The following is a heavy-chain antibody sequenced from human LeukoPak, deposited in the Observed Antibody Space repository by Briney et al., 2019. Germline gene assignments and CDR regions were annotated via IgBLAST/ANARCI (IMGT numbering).Heavy chain of an antibody. V-gene: IGHV4-61*01. CDR1: GDSFSSGSYY. CDR3: ARGPYYDFWSGYYMGYFDY. Sequence: PSETLSLTCTVSGDSFSSGSYYWNWIRQPPGKGLEWVGYIYYSGGPNYNPSLKSRVTISVDTSKNQFSLKLSSVTAADTAVYYCARGPYYDFWSGYYMGYFDYWGQGTLVTVSS. J-gene: IGHJ4*02. D-gene: IGHD3-3*01. CDR2: IYYSGGP.